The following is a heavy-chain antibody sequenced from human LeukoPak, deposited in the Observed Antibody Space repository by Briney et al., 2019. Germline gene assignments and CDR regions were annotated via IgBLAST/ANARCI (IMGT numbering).Heavy chain of an antibody. CDR3: ARDGVRIAVAGTGGYMDV. D-gene: IGHD6-19*01. J-gene: IGHJ6*03. CDR1: GYIFTNYY. Sequence: ASVKVSCKASGYIFTNYYMHWVRQAPGQGLEWMGLINPSGGSTSYAQKFQGRVTMTRDMSTSTVYMELSSLRSEDTAVYYCARDGVRIAVAGTGGYMDVWGKGTTVTISS. CDR2: INPSGGST. V-gene: IGHV1-46*01.